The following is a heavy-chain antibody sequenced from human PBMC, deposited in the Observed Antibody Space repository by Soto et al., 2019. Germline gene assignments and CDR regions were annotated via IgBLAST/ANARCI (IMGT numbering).Heavy chain of an antibody. J-gene: IGHJ5*02. D-gene: IGHD1-26*01. Sequence: EASVKVSCKASGYTFTSYYMHWVRQAPGQGLEWMGIINPSGGSTSYAQKFQGRVTMTRDTSTSTVYMELSSLRSEDTAVYYCARDPYSGSYYGWFDPWGQGTLVTVPQ. CDR1: GYTFTSYY. CDR2: INPSGGST. CDR3: ARDPYSGSYYGWFDP. V-gene: IGHV1-46*01.